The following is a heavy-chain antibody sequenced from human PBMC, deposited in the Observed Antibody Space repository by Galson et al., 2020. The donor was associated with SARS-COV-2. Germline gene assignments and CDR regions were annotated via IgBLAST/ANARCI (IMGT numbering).Heavy chain of an antibody. Sequence: SETLYLTCTVSGCTISSSRYYWGWIRQPPGKGLEWIGSIYYSGSTYYNPSLKSRVTISVDTSKNQFSLKLSSVTAADTAVYYCARVFLRIWFRELFPNWFDPWGQGTLVTVSS. D-gene: IGHD3-10*01. CDR3: ARVFLRIWFRELFPNWFDP. J-gene: IGHJ5*02. CDR2: IYYSGST. V-gene: IGHV4-39*07. CDR1: GCTISSSRYY.